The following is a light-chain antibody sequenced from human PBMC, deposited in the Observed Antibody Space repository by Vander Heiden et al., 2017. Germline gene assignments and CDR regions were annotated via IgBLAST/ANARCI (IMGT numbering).Light chain of an antibody. CDR1: QDISNY. J-gene: IGKJ4*01. CDR3: QQDDNLPHT. CDR2: DAS. Sequence: DIQMTQSPSSLSASVGDRVTITCQASQDISNYLNWYQQKPVKAPKLLIYDASNLETGVPSRFSGSGSGTDFTFTISSLQPEDIATYYCQQDDNLPHTFGGGTKVEIK. V-gene: IGKV1-33*01.